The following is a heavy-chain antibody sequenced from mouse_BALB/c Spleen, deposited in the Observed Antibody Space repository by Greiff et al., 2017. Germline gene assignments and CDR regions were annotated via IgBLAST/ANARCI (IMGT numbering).Heavy chain of an antibody. CDR1: GFTFSSFG. Sequence: DVKLQESGGGLVQPGGSRKLSCAASGFTFSSFGMHWVRQAPEKGLEWVAYISSGSSTIYYADTVKGRFTISRDNPKNTLFLQMTSLRSEDTAMYYCARFYGSPLYYFDYWGQGTTLTVAS. CDR3: ARFYGSPLYYFDY. V-gene: IGHV5-17*02. CDR2: ISSGSSTI. J-gene: IGHJ2*01. D-gene: IGHD1-1*01.